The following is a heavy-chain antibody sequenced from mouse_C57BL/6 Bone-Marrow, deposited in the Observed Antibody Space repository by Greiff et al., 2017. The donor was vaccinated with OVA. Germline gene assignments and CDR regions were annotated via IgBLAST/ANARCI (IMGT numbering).Heavy chain of an antibody. Sequence: QVQLQQPGAELVKPGASVKLSCKASGYTFTSYWMHWVKQRPGQGLEWIGMIPPNSGSTNYNEKFKSKATLNVDKSSSTAYMQLSSRTSEDSVVYYCARSGILGAKRYCFDYWGQGTTLTVSS. V-gene: IGHV1-64*01. J-gene: IGHJ2*01. CDR1: GYTFTSYW. CDR3: ARSGILGAKRYCFDY. CDR2: IPPNSGST. D-gene: IGHD4-1*01.